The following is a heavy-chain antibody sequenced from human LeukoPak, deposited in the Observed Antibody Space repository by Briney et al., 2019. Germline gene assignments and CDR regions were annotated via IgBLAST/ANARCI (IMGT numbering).Heavy chain of an antibody. Sequence: GASVKVSCKASGYTFTSYDINWVRQATGQGLEWMGWMNPSSGNTGYAQKFQGRVTMTRNTSISTAYMELSSLRSEDTAVYYCARVRYFDWLLYHYYGMDVWGQGTTVTVSS. J-gene: IGHJ6*02. V-gene: IGHV1-8*01. D-gene: IGHD3-9*01. CDR2: MNPSSGNT. CDR1: GYTFTSYD. CDR3: ARVRYFDWLLYHYYGMDV.